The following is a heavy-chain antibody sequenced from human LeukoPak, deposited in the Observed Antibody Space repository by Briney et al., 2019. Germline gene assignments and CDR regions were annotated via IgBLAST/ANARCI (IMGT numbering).Heavy chain of an antibody. V-gene: IGHV4-31*03. CDR2: IYYSGST. CDR1: GRFIRSGGYH. CDR3: ARAPDPIQLSRSGFDP. Sequence: SHTQSLTCTVSGRFIRSGGYHWRWIPQHPGKGLERIVYIYYSGSTYYSPSLKSRVTISVDTSKNQFSLKLSSVTAADTAVYYCARAPDPIQLSRSGFDPWGQGTLVTVSS. D-gene: IGHD5-18*01. J-gene: IGHJ5*02.